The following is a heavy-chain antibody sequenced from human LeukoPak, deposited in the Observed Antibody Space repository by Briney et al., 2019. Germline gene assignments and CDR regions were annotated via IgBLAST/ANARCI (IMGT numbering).Heavy chain of an antibody. CDR1: GGTFSSYA. V-gene: IGHV1-69*05. J-gene: IGHJ5*02. D-gene: IGHD3-3*01. CDR2: IIPIFGTA. Sequence: GASVKVSCKASGGTFSSYAIIWVRQAPGQGLEWMGGIIPIFGTANYAQKFQGRVTITTDESTSTAYMELSSLRSEDTAVYYCARSQYDFWSGYHRLYNWFDPWGQGTLVTVSS. CDR3: ARSQYDFWSGYHRLYNWFDP.